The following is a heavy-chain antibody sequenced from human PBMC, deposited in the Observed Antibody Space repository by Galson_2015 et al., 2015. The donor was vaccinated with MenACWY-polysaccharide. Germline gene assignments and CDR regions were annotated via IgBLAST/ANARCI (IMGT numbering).Heavy chain of an antibody. CDR2: IYYSGST. J-gene: IGHJ4*02. CDR3: ARAPRPDKTCGYFDY. V-gene: IGHV4-59*01. D-gene: IGHD2-21*01. CDR1: GDSISSSF. Sequence: SETLSLTCTVSGDSISSSFWNWFRQPPGKGLEWVGWIYYSGSTKYTPSLESRVTISLDASKNQFSLRLSSVTAADTAVYYCARAPRPDKTCGYFDYWGQGILVTVST.